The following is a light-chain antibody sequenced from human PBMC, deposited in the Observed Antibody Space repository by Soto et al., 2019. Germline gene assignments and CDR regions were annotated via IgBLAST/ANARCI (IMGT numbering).Light chain of an antibody. CDR3: QQYGRSPQWT. CDR2: GAS. V-gene: IGKV3-20*01. Sequence: EIVLTQSPGTLSLSPGERATLSCRASQSISSSHLAWYQQKPGQAPRLLMYGASSRATGIPARFSGSGSGTDFTLTISRLEPEDFAVYYCQQYGRSPQWTFGQGTKVENK. J-gene: IGKJ1*01. CDR1: QSISSSH.